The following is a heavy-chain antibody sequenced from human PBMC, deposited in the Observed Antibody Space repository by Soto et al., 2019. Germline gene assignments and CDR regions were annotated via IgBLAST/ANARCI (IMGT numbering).Heavy chain of an antibody. Sequence: QLVESGGGLVQPGGSLRLSCAASGFTFSNFWMHWVRQAPGEGPVWVSRINGDGSSTSHADSVKGRFTISRDNAENTLFLQMSGLRAEDTAVYYCARAQLLPDDAFDAWGRGTVVTVSS. CDR2: INGDGSST. J-gene: IGHJ3*01. CDR1: GFTFSNFW. D-gene: IGHD2-2*01. CDR3: ARAQLLPDDAFDA. V-gene: IGHV3-74*01.